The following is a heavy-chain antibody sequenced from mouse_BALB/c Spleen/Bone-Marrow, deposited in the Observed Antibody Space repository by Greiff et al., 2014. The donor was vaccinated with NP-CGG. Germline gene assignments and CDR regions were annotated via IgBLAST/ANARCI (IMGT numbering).Heavy chain of an antibody. V-gene: IGHV3-2*02. CDR2: ISYSGST. J-gene: IGHJ2*01. CDR3: ARSWLRRGFDY. D-gene: IGHD2-2*01. CDR1: GYSATSDYA. Sequence: DVKLVESGPGLVKPSQSLSLTCTVTGYSATSDYAWNWIRQFPGNKLEWMGYISYSGSTSYNPSLKSRISITRDTSKNQFFLQLNSVTTEDTATYYCARSWLRRGFDYWGQGTTLTVSS.